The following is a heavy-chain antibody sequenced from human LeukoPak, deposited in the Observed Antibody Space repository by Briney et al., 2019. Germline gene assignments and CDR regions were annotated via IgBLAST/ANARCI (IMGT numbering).Heavy chain of an antibody. CDR1: GFTFSSYS. J-gene: IGHJ5*02. CDR2: ISSSSSYI. D-gene: IGHD2-2*01. V-gene: IGHV3-21*01. Sequence: PGGSLRLSCAASGFTFSSYSMTWVRQAPGKGLEWVSSISSSSSYIYYADSVKGRFTISRDNAKNSLYLQMNSLRAEDTAVYYCARVGHCNSASCPVGGFDPWGQGTLVTVSS. CDR3: ARVGHCNSASCPVGGFDP.